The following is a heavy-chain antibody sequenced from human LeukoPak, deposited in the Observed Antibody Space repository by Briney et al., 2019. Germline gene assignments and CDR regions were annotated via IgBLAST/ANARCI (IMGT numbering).Heavy chain of an antibody. V-gene: IGHV1-8*01. J-gene: IGHJ5*02. CDR3: ARVRRFPTVWFDP. CDR1: GYTFSSYD. D-gene: IGHD3-10*01. CDR2: MNPISGAT. Sequence: ASVKVSCKASGYTFSSYDINWVRQAAGQGLEWMGWMNPISGATGYAQKFQGRVTMTRATSITTAFMELSSLRSDDTATYYCARVRRFPTVWFDPWGQGTLVTVSS.